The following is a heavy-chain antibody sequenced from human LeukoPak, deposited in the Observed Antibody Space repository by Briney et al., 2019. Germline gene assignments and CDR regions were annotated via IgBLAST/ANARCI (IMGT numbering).Heavy chain of an antibody. J-gene: IGHJ3*02. V-gene: IGHV4-34*01. CDR2: INHSGST. CDR1: GDSISSYY. Sequence: SETLSLTCTVSGDSISSYYWSWIRQPPGKGLEWIGEINHSGSTNYNPSLKSRVTISVDTSKNQFSLKLSSVTAADTAVYYCARGKEAIFGVVINPFDIWGQGRMVTVSS. CDR3: ARGKEAIFGVVINPFDI. D-gene: IGHD3-3*01.